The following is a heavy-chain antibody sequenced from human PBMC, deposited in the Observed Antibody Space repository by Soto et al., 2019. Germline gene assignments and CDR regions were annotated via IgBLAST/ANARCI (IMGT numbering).Heavy chain of an antibody. CDR2: IIPIFGTA. D-gene: IGHD2-21*02. CDR3: ALAYCGGDCYPGVGAFDI. CDR1: GGTFGSYA. J-gene: IGHJ3*02. Sequence: GASVKVSCKASGGTFGSYAISWVRQAPGQGLEWMGGIIPIFGTANYAQKFQGRVTITADESTSTAYMELSSLRSEDTAVYYLALAYCGGDCYPGVGAFDIWGQGTMVTVS. V-gene: IGHV1-69*13.